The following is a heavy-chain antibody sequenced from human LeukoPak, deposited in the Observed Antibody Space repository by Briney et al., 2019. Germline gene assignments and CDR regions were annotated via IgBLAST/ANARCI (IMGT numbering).Heavy chain of an antibody. Sequence: LSLTCTVSGGSISSYYWSWIRQPPGKGLEWVSGISWNSGSLGYADSVKGRFTISRDNAKNSLYLQMNSLRAEDTALYYCAKDFNTYFYYYYMDVWGKGTTVTVSS. J-gene: IGHJ6*03. V-gene: IGHV3-9*01. CDR2: ISWNSGSL. CDR3: AKDFNTYFYYYYMDV. CDR1: GGSISSYY.